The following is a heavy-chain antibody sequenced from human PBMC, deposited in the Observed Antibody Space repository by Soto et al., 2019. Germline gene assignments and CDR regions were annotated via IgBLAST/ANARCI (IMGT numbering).Heavy chain of an antibody. D-gene: IGHD3-22*01. CDR3: ARDVSLNYYDGTYYYYAMDV. Sequence: GASVKFSCKASGDTFSSQAFSWVRLAPGQGLEWMGVIIPFFRATNYAQKFQGRITITADESTSTVYMELSSLRSDDTAVYYCARDVSLNYYDGTYYYYAMDVWGQGTTVTVSS. CDR1: GDTFSSQA. V-gene: IGHV1-69*13. CDR2: IIPFFRAT. J-gene: IGHJ6*02.